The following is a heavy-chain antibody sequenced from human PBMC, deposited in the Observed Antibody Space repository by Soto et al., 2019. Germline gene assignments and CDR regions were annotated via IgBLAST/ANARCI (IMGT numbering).Heavy chain of an antibody. D-gene: IGHD2-21*02. Sequence: PGGSLXLSCAASGFNFSSYAMSWVRQAPGKGLEWVSAISGSGGSTYYADSVKGRFTISRDNSKNTLYLQMNSLRAEDTAVYYCAKDSEMTNCFEPWGQGTLVTVSS. V-gene: IGHV3-23*01. J-gene: IGHJ5*02. CDR3: AKDSEMTNCFEP. CDR2: ISGSGGST. CDR1: GFNFSSYA.